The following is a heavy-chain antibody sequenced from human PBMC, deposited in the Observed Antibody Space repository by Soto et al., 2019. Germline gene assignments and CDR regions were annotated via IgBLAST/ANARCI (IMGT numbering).Heavy chain of an antibody. CDR2: IYSGGST. CDR3: PRDRVASGHPEYFQH. V-gene: IGHV3-53*01. D-gene: IGHD2-15*01. CDR1: GFTVSSNY. Sequence: EVQLVESGGGLIQPGGSLRLSCAASGFTVSSNYMSWVRQAPGKGLEWVSVIYSGGSTYYADSVKGRFTISRDSSKHTPYLQISSLRAEETAVYYGPRDRVASGHPEYFQHCGQGPLVIVAS. J-gene: IGHJ1*01.